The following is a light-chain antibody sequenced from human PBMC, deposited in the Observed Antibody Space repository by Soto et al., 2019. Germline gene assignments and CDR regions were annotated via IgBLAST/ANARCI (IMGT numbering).Light chain of an antibody. Sequence: QSVLTQPASVSGSPGQSITISCTGTSIDDGHPYNYVSWYQQYPGKAPKLLILGVSNRPSGISGRFSGSKSGNTASLTISGLQPEDEADYYCMSYIASTSTHWVLGGGTKLTVL. CDR1: SIDDGHPYNY. V-gene: IGLV2-14*03. CDR2: GVS. J-gene: IGLJ3*02. CDR3: MSYIASTSTHWV.